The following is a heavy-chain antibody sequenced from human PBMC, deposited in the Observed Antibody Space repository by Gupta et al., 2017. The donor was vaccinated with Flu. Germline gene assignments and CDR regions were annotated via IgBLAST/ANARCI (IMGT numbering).Heavy chain of an antibody. J-gene: IGHJ1*01. D-gene: IGHD3-10*01. Sequence: PGDRLEWIGAISHDHGPKDKPSLESRVTISEATSNNQFSRRLTSVTAAQTGVYYRARVGGPYRNRLAFFLAWGQGTLVTVSS. V-gene: IGHV4-34*01. CDR2: ISHDHGP. CDR3: ARVGGPYRNRLAFFLA.